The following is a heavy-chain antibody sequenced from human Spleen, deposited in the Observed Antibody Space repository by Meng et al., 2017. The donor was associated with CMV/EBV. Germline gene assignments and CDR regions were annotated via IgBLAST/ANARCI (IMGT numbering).Heavy chain of an antibody. D-gene: IGHD2/OR15-2a*01. J-gene: IGHJ6*02. CDR1: GFTFDDYG. Sequence: GESLKISCAASGFTFDDYGMSWVRQAPGKGLEWVSGINWNGGSTGYADSVKGRFTISRDNAKNSLYLQMNSLRAEDTALYYCASLSRLDYYYGMDVWGQGTTVTVSS. CDR3: ASLSRLDYYYGMDV. CDR2: INWNGGST. V-gene: IGHV3-20*04.